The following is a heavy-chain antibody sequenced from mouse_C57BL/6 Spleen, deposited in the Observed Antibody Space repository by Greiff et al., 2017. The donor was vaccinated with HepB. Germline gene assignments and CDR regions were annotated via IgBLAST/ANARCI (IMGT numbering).Heavy chain of an antibody. CDR1: GYTFTDYE. V-gene: IGHV1-15*01. CDR3: TSHPPSTTVVAPFAY. J-gene: IGHJ3*01. Sequence: QVQLQQSGAELVRPGASVTLSCKASGYTFTDYEMHWVKQTPVHGLEWIGAIDPETGGTAYNQKFKGKAILTADKSSSTAYMELRSLTSEDSAVYYCTSHPPSTTVVAPFAYWGQGTLVTVSA. D-gene: IGHD1-1*01. CDR2: IDPETGGT.